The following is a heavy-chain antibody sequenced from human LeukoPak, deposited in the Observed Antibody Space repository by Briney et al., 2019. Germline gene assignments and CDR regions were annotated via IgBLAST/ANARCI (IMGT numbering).Heavy chain of an antibody. CDR3: ARGIAASGRGICDY. D-gene: IGHD6-13*01. CDR1: GFTFSSYW. V-gene: IGHV3-7*01. J-gene: IGHJ4*02. CDR2: IKQDGSEK. Sequence: GGSLRLSRAASGFTFSSYWMSWVRQAPGKGLEWVANIKQDGSEKYYVDSVKGRFTISRDNAKNSLYLQMNSLRAEDTAVYYCARGIAASGRGICDYWGQGTLVTVSS.